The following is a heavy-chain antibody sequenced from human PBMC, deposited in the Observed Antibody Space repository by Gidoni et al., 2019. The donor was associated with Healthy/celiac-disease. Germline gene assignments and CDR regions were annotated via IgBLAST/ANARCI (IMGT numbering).Heavy chain of an antibody. CDR2: SNSDGSST. D-gene: IGHD1-26*01. Sequence: EVQLVASGGGFVQPGGSLRLSCTPSGFPFSSYWMHWVRQAPGKGLVWVSRSNSDGSSTSYADSVKGRFTNSRDNAKNTLYLKMNSLRAEDTAGDYCAREESGSYAPGFDYWGQGTLVTVSS. CDR3: AREESGSYAPGFDY. J-gene: IGHJ4*02. V-gene: IGHV3-74*01. CDR1: GFPFSSYW.